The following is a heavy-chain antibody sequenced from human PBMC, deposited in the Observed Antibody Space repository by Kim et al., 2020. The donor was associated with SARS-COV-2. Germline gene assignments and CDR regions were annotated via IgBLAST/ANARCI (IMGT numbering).Heavy chain of an antibody. CDR1: GYTFTSYY. D-gene: IGHD6-6*01. J-gene: IGHJ5*02. CDR3: ARDLEYSSSYARTAFDP. Sequence: ASVKVSCKASGYTFTSYYMHWVRQAPGQGLEWMGIINPSGGSTSYAQKFQGRVTMTRDTSTSTVYMELSSLRSEDTAVYYCARDLEYSSSYARTAFDPWGQGTLVTVSS. CDR2: INPSGGST. V-gene: IGHV1-46*01.